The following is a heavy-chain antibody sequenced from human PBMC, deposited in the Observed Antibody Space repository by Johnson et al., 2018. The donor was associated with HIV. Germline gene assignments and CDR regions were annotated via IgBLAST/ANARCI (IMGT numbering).Heavy chain of an antibody. CDR2: IWYDGSNK. D-gene: IGHD6-13*01. CDR1: GFTVSSNY. CDR3: AKVRRGSSWYIAFDI. J-gene: IGHJ3*02. V-gene: IGHV3-33*06. Sequence: QVQLVESGGGLVQPGGSLRLSCAASGFTVSSNYMSWVRQAPGKGLAWVAVIWYDGSNKYYADSVKGRFTISRDNSKNTLYLQMNSLRAEDTAVYYCAKVRRGSSWYIAFDIWGQGTMVTVSS.